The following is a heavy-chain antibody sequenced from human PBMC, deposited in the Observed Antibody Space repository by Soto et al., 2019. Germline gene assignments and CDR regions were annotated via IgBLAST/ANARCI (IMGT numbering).Heavy chain of an antibody. CDR1: GFTFSNYA. V-gene: IGHV3-23*01. CDR2: LSGSGANT. D-gene: IGHD6-13*01. J-gene: IGHJ6*03. CDR3: ARGGRGYSSSISYYYYMDV. Sequence: GGSLRLSCAASGFTFSNYAMTWVRQAPGKGLEWVSNLSGSGANTYYADSVNGRFTISGDNAKNSLYLQMNSLRAEDTAVYYCARGGRGYSSSISYYYYMDVWCKGTTVTVSS.